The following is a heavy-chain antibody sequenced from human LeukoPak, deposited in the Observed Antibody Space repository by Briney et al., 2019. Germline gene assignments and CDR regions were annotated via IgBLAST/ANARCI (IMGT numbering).Heavy chain of an antibody. CDR3: ARDVGLRFGELCWFDP. D-gene: IGHD3-10*01. Sequence: PSETLSLTCTVSGGSISSYYWSWIRQPPGKGLEWIGYIYYSGSTNYNPSLKSRVTISVDTSKNQFSLKLSSVTAADTAVYYCARDVGLRFGELCWFDPWGQGTLVTVSS. J-gene: IGHJ5*02. CDR2: IYYSGST. V-gene: IGHV4-59*01. CDR1: GGSISSYY.